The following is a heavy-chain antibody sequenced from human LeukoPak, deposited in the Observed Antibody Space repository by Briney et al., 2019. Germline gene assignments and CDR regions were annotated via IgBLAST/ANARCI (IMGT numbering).Heavy chain of an antibody. Sequence: SETLSLTCTVSGGSISSSSYYWGWIRQPPGKGLEWIGSIYYSGSTYYNPSLKSRVTISVDTSKNQFSLKLSSVTAADTAVYYCARHDVGSSWQPRLNWFDPWGQGTLVTVSS. J-gene: IGHJ5*02. CDR3: ARHDVGSSWQPRLNWFDP. V-gene: IGHV4-39*01. CDR2: IYYSGST. D-gene: IGHD6-13*01. CDR1: GGSISSSSYY.